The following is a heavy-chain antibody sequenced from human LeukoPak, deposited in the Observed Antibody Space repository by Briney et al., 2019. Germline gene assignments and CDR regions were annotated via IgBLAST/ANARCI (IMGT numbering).Heavy chain of an antibody. CDR1: GFTFSSYA. D-gene: IGHD4/OR15-4a*01. J-gene: IGHJ3*02. CDR2: ISYDGSNK. Sequence: GGSLRLSCAASGFTFSSYAMHWVRQAPGKGLEWVAVISYDGSNKYYADSVKGRFTISRDNSKNTLYMQMNSLRAEDTAVYYCARYHGGAKANAFDIWGQGTMVTVSS. V-gene: IGHV3-30-3*01. CDR3: ARYHGGAKANAFDI.